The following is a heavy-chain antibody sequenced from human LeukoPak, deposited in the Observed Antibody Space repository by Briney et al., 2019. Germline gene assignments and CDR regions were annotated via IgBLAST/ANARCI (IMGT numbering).Heavy chain of an antibody. CDR1: GYTFTSYY. CDR2: INPTGGST. V-gene: IGHV1-46*01. J-gene: IGHJ4*02. Sequence: GASVKVSCKASGYTFTSYYMHWVRQAPGQGLEWMGKINPTGGSTSYAQKFQGRVTMTRDTSTTTVYVELNGLRSEDTAVYYCARGVGTYYYFDYWGQGTLVTVSS. D-gene: IGHD1-26*01. CDR3: ARGVGTYYYFDY.